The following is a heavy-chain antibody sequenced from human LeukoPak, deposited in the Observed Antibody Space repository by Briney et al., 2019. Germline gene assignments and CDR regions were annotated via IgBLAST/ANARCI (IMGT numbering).Heavy chain of an antibody. V-gene: IGHV4-4*07. J-gene: IGHJ1*01. CDR3: ARGGATVTPAEYFQH. D-gene: IGHD4-17*01. CDR2: IYSSGNT. CDR1: GGSISNFY. Sequence: PSETLSLACTVSGGSISNFYWSWIRQPAGKGLEWIGRIYSSGNTNYNPSLNSRVTMSVDTSKNQFSLKLSSVTAADTAVYYCARGGATVTPAEYFQHWGQGTLVTVSS.